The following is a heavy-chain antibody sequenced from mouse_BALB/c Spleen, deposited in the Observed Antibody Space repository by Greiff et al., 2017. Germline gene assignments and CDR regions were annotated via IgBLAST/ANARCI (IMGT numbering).Heavy chain of an antibody. J-gene: IGHJ2*01. CDR3: ARDYYGSSFDY. CDR2: ISTYYGNT. D-gene: IGHD1-1*01. CDR1: SYTFTDYA. V-gene: IGHV1-67*01. Sequence: VKLVESGPELVRPGVSVKISCKGSSYTFTDYAMHWVKQSHAKSLEWIGVISTYYGNTNYNQKFKGKATMTVDKSSSTAYMELARLTSEDSAVYYCARDYYGSSFDYWGQGTTLTVSS.